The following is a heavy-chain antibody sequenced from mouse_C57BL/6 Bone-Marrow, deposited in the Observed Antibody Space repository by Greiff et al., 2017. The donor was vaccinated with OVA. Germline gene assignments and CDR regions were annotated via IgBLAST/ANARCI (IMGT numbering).Heavy chain of an antibody. CDR2: IDPSSGGT. D-gene: IGHD1-1*01. J-gene: IGHJ1*03. V-gene: IGHV1-72*01. Sequence: QVQLQQPGAELVKPGASVKLSCKASGYTFTSYWMHWVKQRPGRGLEWIGRIDPSSGGTKYNEKFKSKATLTVAKPSSTAYMQLSSLTSEDSAIYECAAVYYGSSYGVVGVWGTGTTVTVSS. CDR3: AAVYYGSSYGVVGV. CDR1: GYTFTSYW.